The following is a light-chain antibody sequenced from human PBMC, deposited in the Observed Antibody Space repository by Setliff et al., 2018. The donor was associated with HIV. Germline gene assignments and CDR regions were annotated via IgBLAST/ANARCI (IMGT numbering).Light chain of an antibody. CDR1: SSDVGGYNF. Sequence: QSVLTQPPSASGSPGQSVTISCSGTSSDVGGYNFISWYQQQPGKAPKLMTYEVNKRPSGVPDRFSGSKSGNTASLTVSWLQAEDEADYYCSSYTGSTVIFGGGTKVTV. CDR2: EVN. J-gene: IGLJ2*01. V-gene: IGLV2-8*01. CDR3: SSYTGSTVI.